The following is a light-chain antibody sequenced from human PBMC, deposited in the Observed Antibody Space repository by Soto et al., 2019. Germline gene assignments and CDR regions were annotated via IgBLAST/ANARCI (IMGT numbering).Light chain of an antibody. J-gene: IGLJ2*01. V-gene: IGLV2-14*03. Sequence: QSALTQPASVSGSPGQSITISCTGTRNDVGGYNYVSWYQQHPGKAPKLIIYDVIYRPSGVSNRFSGSKSGNTASLTISGLQADDEAHYYCISFTAITTLVFGGGTKLTVL. CDR1: RNDVGGYNY. CDR3: ISFTAITTLV. CDR2: DVI.